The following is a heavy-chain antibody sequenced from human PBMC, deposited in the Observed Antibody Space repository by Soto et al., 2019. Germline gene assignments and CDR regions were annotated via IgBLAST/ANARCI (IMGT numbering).Heavy chain of an antibody. CDR3: AREKPFSAGY. Sequence: QVQLVQSGTEVKKPGASVKVSCKASGYTFLDFYIHWVRPAPGQGLEWMGFINPSGGGTTYAQQFHRRLTMTRDTSTSTVYMELISLRSEDTAMYYCAREKPFSAGYWGQGTLVT. CDR1: GYTFLDFY. CDR2: INPSGGGT. D-gene: IGHD3-3*02. V-gene: IGHV1-46*01. J-gene: IGHJ4*02.